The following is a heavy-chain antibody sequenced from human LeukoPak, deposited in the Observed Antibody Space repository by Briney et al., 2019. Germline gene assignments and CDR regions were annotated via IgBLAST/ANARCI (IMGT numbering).Heavy chain of an antibody. CDR3: ARAYSSSFWFDP. D-gene: IGHD6-13*01. CDR1: GFTFSSFS. V-gene: IGHV3-21*01. Sequence: GGSLRLSCAASGFTFSSFSMNWVRQAPGKGLEWVSSISSSSSYIYYADSVKGRFTISRDNAKNSLYLQMNSLRAEDTAVYYCARAYSSSFWFDPWGQGTLVTVSS. CDR2: ISSSSSYI. J-gene: IGHJ5*02.